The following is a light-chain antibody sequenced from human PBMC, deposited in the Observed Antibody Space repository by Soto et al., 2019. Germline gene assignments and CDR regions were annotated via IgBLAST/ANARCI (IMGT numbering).Light chain of an antibody. CDR3: QQRSNWPPAT. Sequence: EIVLTQSPATLSLPQGERATLSCRASQSISSYLAWYQQKPGQAPRLLIYDASNRATGIPARFSGSGSGTDFTLTISSLEPEDFAVYYCQQRSNWPPATFGQGTKLEIK. V-gene: IGKV3-11*01. CDR1: QSISSY. J-gene: IGKJ2*01. CDR2: DAS.